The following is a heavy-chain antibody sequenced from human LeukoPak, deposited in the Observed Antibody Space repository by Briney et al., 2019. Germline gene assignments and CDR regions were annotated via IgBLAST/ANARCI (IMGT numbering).Heavy chain of an antibody. CDR1: GYTYTGYY. V-gene: IGHV1-2*02. J-gene: IGHJ3*02. Sequence: ASVKVSCKASGYTYTGYYMHWVRQAPGQGLEWMGWINPNSGGTNYAQKFQGRVTMTRDTSISTAYMELSRLRSDDTAVYYCASVFSGPRAAAGTAAFDIWGQGTMVTVSS. D-gene: IGHD6-13*01. CDR3: ASVFSGPRAAAGTAAFDI. CDR2: INPNSGGT.